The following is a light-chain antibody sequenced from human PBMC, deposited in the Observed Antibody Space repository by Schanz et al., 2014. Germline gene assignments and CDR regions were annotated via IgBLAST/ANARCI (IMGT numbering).Light chain of an antibody. V-gene: IGLV2-11*01. Sequence: QSVLTQPPSVSGSPGQSVTISCTGTSSDVGGYNYVSWYQQHPGKAPKVMIYDVSERPSGVPDRFSGSKSGTSASLAISGLQSEDEADYYCAAWDDSLNGPVFGGGTKLTVL. CDR2: DVS. CDR1: SSDVGGYNY. CDR3: AAWDDSLNGPV. J-gene: IGLJ3*02.